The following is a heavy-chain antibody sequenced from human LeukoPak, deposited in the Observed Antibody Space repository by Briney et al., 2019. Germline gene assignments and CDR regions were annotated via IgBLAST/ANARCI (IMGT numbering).Heavy chain of an antibody. CDR1: GYTFTSYG. CDR3: ARDYGDYYFHY. CDR2: ISAYNGNT. D-gene: IGHD4-17*01. V-gene: IGHV1-18*01. Sequence: ASMTVSCKASGYTFTSYGISWVRQAPGQGLEWMGWISAYNGNTNYAQKLQGRVTMTTDTSTSTAYMDLRGLRSDDTAVYYCARDYGDYYFHYWGQGTLVTVSS. J-gene: IGHJ4*02.